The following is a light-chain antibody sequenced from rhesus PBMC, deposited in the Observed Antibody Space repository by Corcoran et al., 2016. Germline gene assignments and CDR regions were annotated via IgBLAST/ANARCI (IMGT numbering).Light chain of an antibody. CDR3: MQALEFPLT. J-gene: IGKJ4*01. CDR1: QSLLDSEDGNAY. CDR2: EVS. Sequence: DIVMTQTPLSLPVTPGEPASISCRSSQSLLDSEDGNAYLDWYLQKPGLSPQLLTFEVSNRASGRPDRFSGSGSDTDFTLKISRVEAEDVGVYYCMQALEFPLTFGGGTKVEIK. V-gene: IGKV2-104*02.